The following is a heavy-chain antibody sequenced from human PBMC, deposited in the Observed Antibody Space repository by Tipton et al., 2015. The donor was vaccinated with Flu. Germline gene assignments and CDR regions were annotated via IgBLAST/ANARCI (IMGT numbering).Heavy chain of an antibody. Sequence: SLRLSCAAFGFTFNDHYMDWVRQAPGEGLEWLGRVKNKANSYASEFTASVKDRFTISRDDSKNAVYLQMNSLKAEDTAVYYCARGGLTRALDFWGQGTLVTVSS. CDR1: GFTFNDHY. J-gene: IGHJ4*02. CDR3: ARGGLTRALDF. V-gene: IGHV3-72*01. D-gene: IGHD1-20*01. CDR2: VKNKANSYAS.